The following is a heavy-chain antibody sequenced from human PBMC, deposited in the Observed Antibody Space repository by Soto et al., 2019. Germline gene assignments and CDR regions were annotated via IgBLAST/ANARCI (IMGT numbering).Heavy chain of an antibody. D-gene: IGHD3-10*01. J-gene: IGHJ4*02. CDR3: AASYGSGYRAFDY. V-gene: IGHV1-69*02. CDR2: VNPIVGMS. CDR1: GDTFSLYT. Sequence: SVKVSCKASGDTFSLYTNNWVGQAPGLGLEWMGKVNPIVGMSNYAQKFQGRVTITADKSTNTAYMQLSSLRSEDTAIYYCAASYGSGYRAFDYWGQGALVTVSS.